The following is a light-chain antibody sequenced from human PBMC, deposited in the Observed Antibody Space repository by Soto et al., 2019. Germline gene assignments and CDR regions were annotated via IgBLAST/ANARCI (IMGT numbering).Light chain of an antibody. CDR3: CSYAGGYTYL. J-gene: IGLJ1*01. CDR2: GNS. V-gene: IGLV1-40*01. Sequence: QSVLTQPPSVSGAPGQRVTISCTGGSSNIGAGYDVHWYQQLPGTAPKLLIYGNSNRPSGVPDRFSGSKSGNTASLTISGLQAEDEADYFCCSYAGGYTYLFGTGTKVTVL. CDR1: SSNIGAGYD.